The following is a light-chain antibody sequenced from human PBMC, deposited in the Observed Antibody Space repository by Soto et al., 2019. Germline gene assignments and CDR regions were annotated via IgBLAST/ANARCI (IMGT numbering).Light chain of an antibody. CDR3: QQRSNWPP. J-gene: IGKJ4*02. CDR1: QSVSSY. V-gene: IGKV3-11*01. Sequence: EIVLTQSPATLSLSPGERATLSCRASQSVSSYLAWYQQKPGQAPRLLIYDASNRATGIPARFSGSGSGTDFTLTISSPEPEDFAVYYCQQRSNWPPFGGGTKVEIK. CDR2: DAS.